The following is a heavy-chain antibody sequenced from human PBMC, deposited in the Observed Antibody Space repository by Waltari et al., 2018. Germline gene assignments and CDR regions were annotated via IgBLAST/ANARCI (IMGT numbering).Heavy chain of an antibody. CDR3: TNFMSG. J-gene: IGHJ6*02. CDR2: IRSKANNYAT. CDR1: GFTFSDFT. D-gene: IGHD3-10*01. V-gene: IGHV3-73*02. Sequence: EVHLVESGGGLVQPGGSLKLSCAASGFTFSDFTMYWVRQASGKVSEWVGHIRSKANNYATGNAASVKGRFTVSRDDSKNTAYLQMNSLRTEDTAIYYCTNFMSGWGQGTTVTVSS.